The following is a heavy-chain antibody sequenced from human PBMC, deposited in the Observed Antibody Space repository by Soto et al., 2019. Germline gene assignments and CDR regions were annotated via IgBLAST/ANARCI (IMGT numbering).Heavy chain of an antibody. J-gene: IGHJ3*02. Sequence: GSSVKVSCKASAYTFTDYYIHWVRQAPGQGLETLAWINCDSGVTDFAQKFQGRVTLTRDTSISTAYMELTSLRSDDTAVYYCARDHVGILSSFDIRGQGTRVTVSS. V-gene: IGHV1-2*02. D-gene: IGHD1-26*01. CDR2: INCDSGVT. CDR3: ARDHVGILSSFDI. CDR1: AYTFTDYY.